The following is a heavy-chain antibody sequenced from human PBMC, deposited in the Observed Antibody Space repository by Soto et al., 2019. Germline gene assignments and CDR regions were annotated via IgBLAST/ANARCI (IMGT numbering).Heavy chain of an antibody. Sequence: GESLKISCKGSGYSFTSYWIGWVRQMPGKGLEWMGIIYPGDSDTRYSPSFQGQVTISADKSISTAYLQWSSLKASDTAMYYCARLYRSSKIGGGYYYYGMDVWGQGITVNVS. CDR2: IYPGDSDT. V-gene: IGHV5-51*01. J-gene: IGHJ6*02. CDR1: GYSFTSYW. D-gene: IGHD6-13*01. CDR3: ARLYRSSKIGGGYYYYGMDV.